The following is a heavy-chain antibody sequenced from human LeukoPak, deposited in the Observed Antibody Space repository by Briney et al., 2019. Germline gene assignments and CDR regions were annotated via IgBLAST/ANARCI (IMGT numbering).Heavy chain of an antibody. V-gene: IGHV3-33*01. CDR2: ISYDASKE. J-gene: IGHJ4*02. CDR1: GFTFSSYC. CDR3: ARVYSPPYGSSTSCYRSHTALDY. D-gene: IGHD2-2*01. Sequence: GRSLRLSCAASGFTFSSYCMYWVRQAPGKGLEWVAIISYDASKEYYADSVKGRFTISRDNSKNTLFLEMNSLRAEDTAVYFCARVYSPPYGSSTSCYRSHTALDYWGQGTLVTVSS.